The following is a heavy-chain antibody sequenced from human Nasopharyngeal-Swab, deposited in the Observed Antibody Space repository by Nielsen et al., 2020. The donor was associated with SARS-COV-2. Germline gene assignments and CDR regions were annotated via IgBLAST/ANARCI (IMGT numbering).Heavy chain of an antibody. CDR1: GGSISSSSYY. J-gene: IGHJ5*02. D-gene: IGHD3-3*01. V-gene: IGHV4-39*01. CDR3: ARGFVLTYYDFWSGYLNWFDP. Sequence: SETLSLTCTVSGGSISSSSYYWGWIRQPPGMGLEWIGSIYYSGSTYYNPSLKSRVTISVDTSKNQFSLKLSSVTAADTAVYYCARGFVLTYYDFWSGYLNWFDPWGQGTLVTVSS. CDR2: IYYSGST.